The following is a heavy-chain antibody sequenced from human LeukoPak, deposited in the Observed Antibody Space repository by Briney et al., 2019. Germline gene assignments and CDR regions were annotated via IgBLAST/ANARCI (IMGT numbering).Heavy chain of an antibody. D-gene: IGHD4-17*01. CDR2: ISSSSSYI. V-gene: IGHV3-21*01. J-gene: IGHJ4*02. CDR1: GFTFSSYS. Sequence: GGSLRLSYAASGFTFSSYSMNWVRQAPGKGLEWVSSISSSSSYIYYADSVKGRFTISRDNAKNSLYLQMNSLRAEDTAVYYCARSGDYGDYIDYWGQGTLVTVSS. CDR3: ARSGDYGDYIDY.